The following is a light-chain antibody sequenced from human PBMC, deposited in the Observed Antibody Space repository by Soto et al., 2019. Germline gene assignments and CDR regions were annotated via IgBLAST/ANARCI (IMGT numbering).Light chain of an antibody. V-gene: IGKV3-20*01. CDR2: GAS. CDR3: QQYGSSPPVT. CDR1: QSVSSSY. J-gene: IGKJ5*01. Sequence: EIVLTQSPGTLSLSPGERATLSCRASQSVSSSYLAWYQQKPGQAPRLLIYGASGRATGIPDRFSGSGSGTDFTLTSSSLEPEDFAVYYCQQYGSSPPVTFGQGTRLEMK.